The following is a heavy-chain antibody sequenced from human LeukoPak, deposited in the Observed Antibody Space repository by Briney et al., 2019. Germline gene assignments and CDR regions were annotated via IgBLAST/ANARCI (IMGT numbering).Heavy chain of an antibody. CDR2: INPNSGGT. Sequence: GASVKVSCKASGYTFTGYYMHWVRQAPGQGLEWMGWINPNSGGTNYAQKFQGRVTMTRDTSISTAYMELSRLRSDDTAVYYCARGPRGYSYAPGNWFDPWGQGTLVTVPS. CDR3: ARGPRGYSYAPGNWFDP. CDR1: GYTFTGYY. J-gene: IGHJ5*02. D-gene: IGHD5-18*01. V-gene: IGHV1-2*02.